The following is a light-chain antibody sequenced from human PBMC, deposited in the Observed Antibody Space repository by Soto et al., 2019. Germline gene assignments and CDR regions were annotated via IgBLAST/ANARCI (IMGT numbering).Light chain of an antibody. V-gene: IGLV1-44*01. CDR2: TNT. CDR1: SSNIGSNP. Sequence: QSVLTQPPSASGTPGQSVTISCSGGSSNIGSNPVSCYQHVPGTAPKLLIHTNTQLPLGVPVRFSGSKSGTSASLAISGLQSEDEADYYCAAWDDTFYVFGSGTKVTVL. CDR3: AAWDDTFYV. J-gene: IGLJ1*01.